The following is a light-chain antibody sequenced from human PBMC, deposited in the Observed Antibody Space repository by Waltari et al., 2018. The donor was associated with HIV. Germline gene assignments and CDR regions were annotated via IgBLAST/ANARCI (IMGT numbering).Light chain of an antibody. CDR2: TNK. J-gene: IGLJ2*01. CDR1: SSNIGSNT. V-gene: IGLV1-44*01. CDR3: AAWDDSLSGVV. Sequence: QSVLTQPPSASGTPGQRVTISCSGSSSNIGSNTVNWYQQLPGAAPKLLIYTNKQRPSGVPDRFSGSTSGTSASLAISGLQSEDEADYYCAAWDDSLSGVVFGGGTKLTVL.